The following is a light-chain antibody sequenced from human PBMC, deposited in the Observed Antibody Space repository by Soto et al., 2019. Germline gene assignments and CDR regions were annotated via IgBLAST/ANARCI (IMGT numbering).Light chain of an antibody. V-gene: IGKV1-5*03. Sequence: DIQMTQSPSTLSASVGDRVTITCRASQSISSWLAWYQQKPGKAPKLLIYKASSLEGGVPSRFSGSGSGTEFTLTISRLQPDDFATYYCQQYNSYSLTFGQGTKLEIK. CDR3: QQYNSYSLT. CDR2: KAS. CDR1: QSISSW. J-gene: IGKJ2*01.